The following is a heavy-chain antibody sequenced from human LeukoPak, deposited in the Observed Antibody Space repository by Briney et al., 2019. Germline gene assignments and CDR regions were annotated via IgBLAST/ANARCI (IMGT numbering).Heavy chain of an antibody. V-gene: IGHV3-30*02. D-gene: IGHD3-10*01. CDR3: AKDFGSGRYAFDI. J-gene: IGHJ3*02. CDR2: IQHDGGRK. CDR1: GFNIEGHN. Sequence: GSLKLSCAASGFNIEGHNRQWVRQAPGEGLEWVSFIQHDGGRKWYVDSVKGRFTISRDNSKNTLSLQMNDLRLKDTAVYYCAKDFGSGRYAFDIWGQGTIVTVSS.